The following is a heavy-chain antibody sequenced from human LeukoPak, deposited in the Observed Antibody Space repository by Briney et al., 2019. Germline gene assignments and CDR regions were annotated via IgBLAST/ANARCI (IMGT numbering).Heavy chain of an antibody. CDR1: GGSISSGSYY. Sequence: SETLSLTCTVSGGSISSGSYYWSWIRQPAGKGLEWIGRIYSSGRTNYNPSLKSRVTISIDTSKNQFSVKLSSVTAADTAIYYCARGLDSSGYQLKGFDPWGQGTLVTVSS. CDR3: ARGLDSSGYQLKGFDP. D-gene: IGHD3-22*01. J-gene: IGHJ5*02. CDR2: IYSSGRT. V-gene: IGHV4-61*02.